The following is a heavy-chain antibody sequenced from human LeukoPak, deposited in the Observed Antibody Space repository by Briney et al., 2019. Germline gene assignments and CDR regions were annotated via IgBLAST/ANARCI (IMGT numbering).Heavy chain of an antibody. Sequence: PGGSLRLSCAASGFTFSSYWMNWVRQAPGKGLEWVSAISGNGDNTYYADSVKGRFTISRDNSKNTPYLQMNSLRAEDTALYYCAKGSYYDSSGTYYFDYWGQGTLVTVSS. CDR2: ISGNGDNT. D-gene: IGHD3-22*01. CDR3: AKGSYYDSSGTYYFDY. V-gene: IGHV3-23*01. J-gene: IGHJ4*02. CDR1: GFTFSSYW.